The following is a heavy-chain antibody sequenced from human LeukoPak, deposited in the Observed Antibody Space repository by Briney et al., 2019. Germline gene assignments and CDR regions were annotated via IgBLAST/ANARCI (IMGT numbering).Heavy chain of an antibody. D-gene: IGHD2-8*02. CDR1: GFIFMYYW. V-gene: IGHV3-7*04. CDR3: ARDEHQLYHSSTGRFDY. CDR2: IKQDASEE. Sequence: QPGGSLRLSCAASGFIFMYYWMCWVRQAPGKGLEWVANIKQDASEEYYVDSVKGRFTISRDNAKNSLYLQMDSLRAEDTAVYYCARDEHQLYHSSTGRFDYWGQGTPVTVSS. J-gene: IGHJ4*02.